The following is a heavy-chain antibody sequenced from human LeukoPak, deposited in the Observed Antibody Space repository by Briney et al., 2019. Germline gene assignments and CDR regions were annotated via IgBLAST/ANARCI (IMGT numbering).Heavy chain of an antibody. CDR3: ARETSSEIIGGMYF. Sequence: PGGSLRLSCAASGFIFSNSGMHWVRQAPGKGLEWVAFIQTDGNPKYYADSVRGRFTISRDNFKKTCYLQMDSLRVEDTAVYYCARETSSEIIGGMYFRGQGTTVTGTS. V-gene: IGHV3-30*02. J-gene: IGHJ6*02. CDR2: IQTDGNPK. CDR1: GFIFSNSG. D-gene: IGHD3-22*01.